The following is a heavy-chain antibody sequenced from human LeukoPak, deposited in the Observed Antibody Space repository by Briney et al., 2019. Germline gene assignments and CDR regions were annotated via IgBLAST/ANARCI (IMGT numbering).Heavy chain of an antibody. V-gene: IGHV3-30*02. J-gene: IGHJ3*02. CDR1: GFTFSSYG. CDR3: ARGVWGIGSPDAFDI. Sequence: PGGSLRLSCAASGFTFSSYGMHWVRQAPGKGLEWVAFIRYDGSNKYYADSVKGRFTISRDNSKNTLYLQMNSLRAEDTDVYYCARGVWGIGSPDAFDIWGQGTMVTVSS. D-gene: IGHD3-16*01. CDR2: IRYDGSNK.